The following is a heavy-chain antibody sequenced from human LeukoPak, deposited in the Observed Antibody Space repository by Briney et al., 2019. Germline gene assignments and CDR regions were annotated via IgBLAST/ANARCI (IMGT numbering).Heavy chain of an antibody. CDR1: GGSVSSGSYY. CDR2: IYYSGST. V-gene: IGHV4-61*01. J-gene: IGHJ3*02. Sequence: SETLSLTCTVSGGSVSSGSYYWSWIRQPPGKGLEWIGYIYYSGSTNYNPSLKSRVTISVDTSKNQFSLKLGSVTAADTAVYYCARALDAFDIWGQGTMVTVSS. CDR3: ARALDAFDI.